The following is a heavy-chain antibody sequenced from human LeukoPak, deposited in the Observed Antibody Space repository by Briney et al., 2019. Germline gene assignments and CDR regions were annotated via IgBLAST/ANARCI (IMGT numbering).Heavy chain of an antibody. Sequence: NPSETLSLTCAVHGGSFSAYYWSWIRQPPGKGLEWIGEINHSGSTNYNPSLKSRVTISIDTSKNQFSLKLSSVTAADTAVYYCARDRSSGWQGVFDIWGQGTMVTVSS. V-gene: IGHV4-34*01. CDR1: GGSFSAYY. J-gene: IGHJ3*02. CDR2: INHSGST. CDR3: ARDRSSGWQGVFDI. D-gene: IGHD6-19*01.